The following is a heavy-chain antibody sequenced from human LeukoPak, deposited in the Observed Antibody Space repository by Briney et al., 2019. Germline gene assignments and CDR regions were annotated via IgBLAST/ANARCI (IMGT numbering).Heavy chain of an antibody. D-gene: IGHD5-24*01. V-gene: IGHV1-69*04. CDR1: GGTFSSYA. CDR2: IIPILGIA. CDR3: ARDKRGGDGYNMS. J-gene: IGHJ4*02. Sequence: ASVKVSCKASGGTFSSYAISWVRQAPGQGLEWMGRIIPILGIANYAQKFQGRVTITADKSTSTAHMELSSLRSEDTAVYYCARDKRGGDGYNMSWGQGTLVTVSS.